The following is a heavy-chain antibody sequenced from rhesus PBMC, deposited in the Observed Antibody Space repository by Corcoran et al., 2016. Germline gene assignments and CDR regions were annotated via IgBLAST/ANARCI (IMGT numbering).Heavy chain of an antibody. CDR1: GGSISDSYR. V-gene: IGHV4S10*01. Sequence: QVQLQESGPGVVKPSETLSLTCAVSGGSISDSYRWSWIRQPPGKGLEWIGYIYGSSTNTNYNPSLKSRVTISKDTSKNPFSLKLSSVTAADTAVYYCAREGYSSGWSPYYFDYWGQGVLVTVSS. CDR2: IYGSSTNT. J-gene: IGHJ4*01. CDR3: AREGYSSGWSPYYFDY. D-gene: IGHD6S26*01.